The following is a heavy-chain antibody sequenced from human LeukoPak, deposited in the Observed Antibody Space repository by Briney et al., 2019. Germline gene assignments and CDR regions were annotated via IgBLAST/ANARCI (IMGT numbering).Heavy chain of an antibody. D-gene: IGHD6-6*01. CDR1: GGSISSGSYY. Sequence: SQTLSLTCTVSGGSISSGSYYWSWIRQPAGKGLEWIGRIYTSGSTNYNPSLKSRVTISVDTSKNQFSLKLSSVTAADTAVYYCARDGASSSSNPDYWGQGTLVTVSS. V-gene: IGHV4-61*02. J-gene: IGHJ4*02. CDR3: ARDGASSSSNPDY. CDR2: IYTSGST.